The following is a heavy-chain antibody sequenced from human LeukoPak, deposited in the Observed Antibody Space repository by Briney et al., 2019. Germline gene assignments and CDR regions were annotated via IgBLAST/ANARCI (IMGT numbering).Heavy chain of an antibody. J-gene: IGHJ4*02. CDR1: GFTFSTYA. CDR2: TGSNGVT. CDR3: GIRDTSDYYVF. Sequence: GRSLRLSCAASGFTFSTYAMHWVRQAPGKGLEWVSATGSNGVTYYADSVKGRFTISRDNSKNALYLQMNGLRADDTAVYYCGIRDTSDYYVFWGQGTLVTVSS. V-gene: IGHV3-23*01. D-gene: IGHD3-22*01.